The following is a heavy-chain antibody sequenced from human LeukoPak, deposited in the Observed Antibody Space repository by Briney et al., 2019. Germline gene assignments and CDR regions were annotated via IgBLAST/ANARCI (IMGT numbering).Heavy chain of an antibody. CDR2: IYYSGST. D-gene: IGHD6-19*01. CDR3: ARIPVADPFDY. V-gene: IGHV4-30-4*08. CDR1: GGSISSGDYY. J-gene: IGHJ4*02. Sequence: SETLSLTCTVSGGSISSGDYYWSWIRQPPGKGLEWIGYIYYSGSTYYNPSLKSRVTISVDTSKNQFSLKLSSVTAADTAVYYCARIPVADPFDYWGQGTLVTVSP.